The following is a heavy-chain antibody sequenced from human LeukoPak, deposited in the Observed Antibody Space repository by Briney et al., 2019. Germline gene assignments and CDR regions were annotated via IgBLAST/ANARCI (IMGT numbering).Heavy chain of an antibody. CDR2: ISAYNGNT. CDR1: GYTFTSYG. Sequence: ASVKVSCKASGYTFTSYGISWVRQAPGQGLEWMGWISAYNGNTNYAQKLQGRVTMTTDTSTGTAYMELSSLRSEDAAVYYCARTHYYDSSGDNWFDPWGQGTLVTVSS. J-gene: IGHJ5*02. D-gene: IGHD3-22*01. CDR3: ARTHYYDSSGDNWFDP. V-gene: IGHV1-18*01.